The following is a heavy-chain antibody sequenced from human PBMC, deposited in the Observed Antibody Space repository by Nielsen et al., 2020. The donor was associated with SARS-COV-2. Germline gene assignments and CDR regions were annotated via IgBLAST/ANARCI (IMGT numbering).Heavy chain of an antibody. CDR3: TRVAYDFWSGSTYYMDV. J-gene: IGHJ6*03. CDR2: IRSKAYGGTT. D-gene: IGHD3-3*01. V-gene: IGHV3-49*02. Sequence: WLRQPPGKGLEWVGFIRSKAYGGTTEYAASVKGRFTISRDDSKSIAYLQMNSLKTEDTAVYYCTRVAYDFWSGSTYYMDVWGKGTTVTVSS.